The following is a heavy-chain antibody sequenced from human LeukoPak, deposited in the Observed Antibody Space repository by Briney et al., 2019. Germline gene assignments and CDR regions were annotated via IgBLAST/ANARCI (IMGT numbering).Heavy chain of an antibody. CDR1: GGSFSGYY. D-gene: IGHD3-22*01. CDR2: INHSGST. J-gene: IGHJ4*02. V-gene: IGHV4-34*01. CDR3: ARKFRGYYDSTRRYYFDY. Sequence: SETLSLTCAVYGGSFSGYYWSWIRQPPGKGLEWIGEINHSGSTNYNPSLKSRVTISVDTSKKQFSLKLSSVTAADTAVYYCARKFRGYYDSTRRYYFDYWGQGTLVTVSS.